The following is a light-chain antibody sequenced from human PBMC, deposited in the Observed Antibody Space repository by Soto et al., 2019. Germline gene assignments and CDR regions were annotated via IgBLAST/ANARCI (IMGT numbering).Light chain of an antibody. Sequence: DIQMTQSPSTLSASVGDRVTITCRASQSISSWLAWYQQKPGKAPKLLIYKASTLESGVPSRFSGSGSGTEFTFTITSLQPEDIATYYCHQYDTVPYDFGPGTQVDI. CDR1: QSISSW. J-gene: IGKJ3*01. CDR3: HQYDTVPYD. CDR2: KAS. V-gene: IGKV1-5*03.